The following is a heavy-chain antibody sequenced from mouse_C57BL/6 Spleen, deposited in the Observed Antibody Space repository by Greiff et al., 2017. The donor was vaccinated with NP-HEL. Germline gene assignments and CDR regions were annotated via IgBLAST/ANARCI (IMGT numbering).Heavy chain of an antibody. CDR2: LYPGDGDT. V-gene: IGHV1-82*01. CDR3: ARDGYYYAMDY. D-gene: IGHD2-3*01. Sequence: VKLMESGPELVKPGASVKISCKASGYAFSSSWMNWVKQRPGKGLEWIGRLYPGDGDTNYNGKFKGKATLTADKSSSTAYMQLSSLTSEDSAVYFCARDGYYYAMDYWGQGTSVTVSS. CDR1: GYAFSSSW. J-gene: IGHJ4*01.